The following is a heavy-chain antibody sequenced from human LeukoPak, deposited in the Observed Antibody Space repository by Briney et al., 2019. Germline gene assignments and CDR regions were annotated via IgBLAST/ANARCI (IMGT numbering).Heavy chain of an antibody. CDR1: GFTFSSYE. D-gene: IGHD5-24*01. V-gene: IGHV3-48*03. J-gene: IGHJ4*02. CDR3: ARDTAPAEMATISHSYDY. CDR2: ISSSGSTI. Sequence: GGSLRLSCAASGFTFSSYEMNWVRQAPGKGLEWVSYISSSGSTIYYADSVKGRFTISRDNAKNSLYLQMNSLRAEDTAVYYCARDTAPAEMATISHSYDYWGQGTLVTVSS.